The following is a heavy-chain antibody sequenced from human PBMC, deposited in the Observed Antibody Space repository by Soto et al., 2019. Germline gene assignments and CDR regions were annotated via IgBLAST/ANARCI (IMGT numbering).Heavy chain of an antibody. J-gene: IGHJ6*02. CDR1: GFSLSTSGVG. Sequence: ESGPTLVNPTQTLTLTCTFSGFSLSTSGVGVGWIRQPPGKALEWLALIYWNDDKRYSPSLKSRLTITKDTSKNQVVLTMTNMDPVDTATYYCAHTVEEVTTKDYYYGMDVWGQGTTVTVSS. CDR2: IYWNDDK. V-gene: IGHV2-5*01. CDR3: AHTVEEVTTKDYYYGMDV. D-gene: IGHD4-17*01.